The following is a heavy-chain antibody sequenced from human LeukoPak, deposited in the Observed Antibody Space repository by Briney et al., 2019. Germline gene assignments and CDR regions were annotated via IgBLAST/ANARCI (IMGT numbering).Heavy chain of an antibody. CDR2: INPNSGGT. CDR3: ARGPYRIVVVPAAITSFDY. V-gene: IGHV1-2*02. CDR1: GYTFTGYY. D-gene: IGHD2-2*01. Sequence: GASVKVSCKASGYTFTGYYMHWVRQAPGQGLEWMGWINPNSGGTNYAQKFQGRVTMTRDTSISTAYMELSRLRSDDTAVYYCARGPYRIVVVPAAITSFDYWGQGTLVTVPS. J-gene: IGHJ4*02.